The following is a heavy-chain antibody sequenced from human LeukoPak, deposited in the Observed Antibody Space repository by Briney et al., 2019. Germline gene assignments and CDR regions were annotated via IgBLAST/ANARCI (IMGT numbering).Heavy chain of an antibody. V-gene: IGHV4-4*07. CDR3: ARDRFGWLDP. CDR2: IYNSGNT. Sequence: SETLSLSCTVSGGSISSYFWSWIRQPAGKGLEWIGRIYNSGNTRYNPSLKSRVTMSVDTSKNQFSLKLSSLIAADTAVYYCARDRFGWLDPWGQGTLVTVSS. CDR1: GGSISSYF. D-gene: IGHD3-10*01. J-gene: IGHJ5*02.